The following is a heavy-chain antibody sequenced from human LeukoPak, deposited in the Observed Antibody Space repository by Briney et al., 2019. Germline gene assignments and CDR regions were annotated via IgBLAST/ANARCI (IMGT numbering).Heavy chain of an antibody. V-gene: IGHV3-7*01. Sequence: PGGSLRLSCAASGFTFSSYWMSWVRQAPGKGLEWVANIKQDGSETYYVDSVKGRFTISRDNAKNSLYLQMNSLRAEDTALYYCARQFRYNRVEIDPWGQGTLVTVSS. J-gene: IGHJ5*02. CDR3: ARQFRYNRVEIDP. CDR1: GFTFSSYW. D-gene: IGHD5-24*01. CDR2: IKQDGSET.